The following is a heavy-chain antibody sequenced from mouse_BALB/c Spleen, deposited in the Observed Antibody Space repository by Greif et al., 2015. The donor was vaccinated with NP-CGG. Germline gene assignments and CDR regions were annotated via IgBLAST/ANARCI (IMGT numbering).Heavy chain of an antibody. V-gene: IGHV7-1*02. CDR3: ARDDGYYWYFDV. D-gene: IGHD2-2*01. Sequence: EVKLVGSGGGLVQPGGSLRLSCATSGFTFSDFYMEWVRQPPGKRLEWIAASRNKANDYTTEYSASVKGRFIVSRDTSQSILYLQMNALRAEDTAIYYCARDDGYYWYFDVWGAGTTVTVSS. J-gene: IGHJ1*01. CDR1: GFTFSDFY. CDR2: SRNKANDYTT.